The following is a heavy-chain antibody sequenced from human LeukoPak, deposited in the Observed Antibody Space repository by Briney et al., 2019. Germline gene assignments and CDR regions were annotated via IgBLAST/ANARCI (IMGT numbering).Heavy chain of an antibody. Sequence: SETLSLTCTVSGGSISSYYWSWIRQPPGKGLEWIGYIYYSGSTNYNPSLKSRVTISVDTSKIQFSLKLSSVTAADTAVYYCARVSGGQAGYWGQGTLVTVSS. CDR3: ARVSGGQAGY. CDR1: GGSISSYY. V-gene: IGHV4-59*01. CDR2: IYYSGST. J-gene: IGHJ4*02. D-gene: IGHD2-8*02.